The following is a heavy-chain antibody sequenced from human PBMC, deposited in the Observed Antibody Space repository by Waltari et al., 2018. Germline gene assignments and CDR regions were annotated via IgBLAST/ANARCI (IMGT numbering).Heavy chain of an antibody. V-gene: IGHV1-8*01. Sequence: QVQLVQSGAEVKKPGASVKVSCKASGYTFTSYDINWLRQATGQGREWKGWMNPNRGNTGYAKKFQGRVTMTRNTSISTAYMELSSLRSEDTAVYYCARSIAAAGDDAFDIWGQGTMVTVSS. CDR3: ARSIAAAGDDAFDI. D-gene: IGHD6-13*01. J-gene: IGHJ3*02. CDR2: MNPNRGNT. CDR1: GYTFTSYD.